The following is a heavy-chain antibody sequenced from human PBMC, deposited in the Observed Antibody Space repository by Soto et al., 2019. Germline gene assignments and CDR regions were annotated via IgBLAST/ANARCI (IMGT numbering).Heavy chain of an antibody. D-gene: IGHD3-22*01. CDR3: ARCYDSGSPACSVWFDP. V-gene: IGHV1-69*12. Sequence: QVQLVQSGAEVKKPGSSVKVSCKASGGTFSSYAISWVRQAPGQGLEWMGGIIPIFGTANYAQKFQGRVTITADESTSTAYMERSSLRSEDTAVYYCARCYDSGSPACSVWFDPWGQGTLVTVSS. J-gene: IGHJ5*02. CDR1: GGTFSSYA. CDR2: IIPIFGTA.